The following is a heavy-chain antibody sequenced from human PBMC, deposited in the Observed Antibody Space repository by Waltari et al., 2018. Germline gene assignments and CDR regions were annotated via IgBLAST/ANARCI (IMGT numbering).Heavy chain of an antibody. CDR3: ARDGSSGYHDY. Sequence: QLQLQESGPGLVKPSETLSLTCTVSGGSISSSSYYWGWIRQLPGKGLEWIGSIDYSGSTYYNPSLKSRVTISVDTSKNQCSRKLSSGTAADTAVYYCARDGSSGYHDYWGQGTLVTVSS. D-gene: IGHD3-22*01. CDR2: IDYSGST. V-gene: IGHV4-39*07. J-gene: IGHJ4*02. CDR1: GGSISSSSYY.